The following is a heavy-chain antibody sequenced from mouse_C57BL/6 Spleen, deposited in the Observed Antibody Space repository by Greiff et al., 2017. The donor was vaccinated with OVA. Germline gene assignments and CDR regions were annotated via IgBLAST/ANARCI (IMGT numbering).Heavy chain of an antibody. CDR3: ARDLGNPFAY. D-gene: IGHD2-1*01. CDR1: GYSITSGYY. J-gene: IGHJ3*01. CDR2: ISYDGSN. V-gene: IGHV3-6*01. Sequence: ESGPGLVKPSQSLSLTCSVTGYSITSGYYWNWIRQFPGNKLEWMGYISYDGSNNYNPSLKNRISITRDTSKNQFFLKLNSVTTEDTATYYCARDLGNPFAYWGQGTLVTVSA.